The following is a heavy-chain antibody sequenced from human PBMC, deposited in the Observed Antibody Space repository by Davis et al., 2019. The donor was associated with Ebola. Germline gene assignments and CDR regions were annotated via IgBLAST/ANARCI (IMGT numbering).Heavy chain of an antibody. V-gene: IGHV5-51*01. J-gene: IGHJ4*02. CDR1: GYSFTSYW. CDR3: ARHRHSPDYSGYLSQPFDY. CDR2: IYPGDSDT. Sequence: GESLKISCKGSGYSFTSYWTGWVRQMPGKGLEWLGIIYPGDSDTRYSPSFQGQVTISADNSSSTAYLHWRSLKASDTAMYYCARHRHSPDYSGYLSQPFDYWGQGALVTVSS. D-gene: IGHD5-12*01.